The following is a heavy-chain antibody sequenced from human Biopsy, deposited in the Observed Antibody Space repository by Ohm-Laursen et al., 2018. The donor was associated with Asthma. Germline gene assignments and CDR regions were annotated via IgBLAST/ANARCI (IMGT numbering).Heavy chain of an antibody. V-gene: IGHV3-33*08. J-gene: IGHJ4*02. CDR3: AGFCSGGNCPDH. D-gene: IGHD2-15*01. CDR1: GFTFKTYG. CDR2: VSHDEADK. Sequence: SLRLSCAASGFTFKTYGMHWVRQAPGKGLEWLAVVSHDEADKCYAASVKGRFTVSRDSSRNTLYLQLSTLRVEDTDVYYCAGFCSGGNCPDHWGQGTLVTVSS.